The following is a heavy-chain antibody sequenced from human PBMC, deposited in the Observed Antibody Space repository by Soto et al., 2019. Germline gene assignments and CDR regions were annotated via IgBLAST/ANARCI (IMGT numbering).Heavy chain of an antibody. CDR2: TSYDGSNK. J-gene: IGHJ4*02. D-gene: IGHD4-17*01. CDR1: GFTFSNFA. V-gene: IGHV3-30-3*01. CDR3: AGVFYGGNSVNNY. Sequence: HPGGSLRLSCAGSGFTFSNFAMSWVRQAPGKGLEWVAATSYDGSNKFYADSVKGRFIISRDNSKNTLDLQMNTLRAEDTAVYYCAGVFYGGNSVNNYWGQGTPVTVSS.